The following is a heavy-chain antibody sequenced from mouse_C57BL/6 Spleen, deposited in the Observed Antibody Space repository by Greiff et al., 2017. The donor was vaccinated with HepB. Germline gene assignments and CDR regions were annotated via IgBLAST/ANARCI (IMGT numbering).Heavy chain of an antibody. D-gene: IGHD2-5*01. CDR3: TRSYYSNPFDY. J-gene: IGHJ2*01. CDR1: GYTFTDYE. V-gene: IGHV1-15*01. CDR2: IDPETGGT. Sequence: VQLQESGAELVRPGASVTLSCKASGYTFTDYEMHWVKQTPVHGLEWIGAIDPETGGTAYNQKFKGKAILTADKSSSTAYMELRSLTSEDSAVYYCTRSYYSNPFDYWGQGNTLTVSS.